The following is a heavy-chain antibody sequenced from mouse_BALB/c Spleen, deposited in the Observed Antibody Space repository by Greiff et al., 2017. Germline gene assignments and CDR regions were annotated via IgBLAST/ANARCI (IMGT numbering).Heavy chain of an antibody. V-gene: IGHV5-17*02. CDR1: GFTFSSFG. J-gene: IGHJ3*01. Sequence: EVQVVESGGGLVQPGGSRKLSCAASGFTFSSFGMHWVRQAPEKGLEWVAYISSGSSTIYYADTVKGRFTISRDNPKNTLFLQMTSLRSEDTAMYYCARSNYDYDGGFAYWGQGTLVTVSA. CDR2: ISSGSSTI. D-gene: IGHD2-4*01. CDR3: ARSNYDYDGGFAY.